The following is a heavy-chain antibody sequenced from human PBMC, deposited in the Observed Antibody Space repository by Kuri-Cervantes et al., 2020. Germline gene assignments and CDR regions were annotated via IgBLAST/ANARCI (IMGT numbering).Heavy chain of an antibody. D-gene: IGHD1-7*01. CDR3: ARVAHNWNYDSQVDY. CDR2: ISAYNGNT. J-gene: IGHJ4*02. Sequence: ASVKVSCKASGYTFTSYGTSWVRQAPGQGLEWMGWISAYNGNTNYAQKLQGRVTMTTDTSTSTAYLELRSLRSDDTAVYYCARVAHNWNYDSQVDYWGQGTLVTVSS. CDR1: GYTFTSYG. V-gene: IGHV1-18*01.